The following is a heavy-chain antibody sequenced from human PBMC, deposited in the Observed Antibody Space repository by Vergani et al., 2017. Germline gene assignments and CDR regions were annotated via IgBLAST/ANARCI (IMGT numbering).Heavy chain of an antibody. Sequence: QVHLVESGGGVVQPGRSLRLSCAASGFTFGSFGMHWVRQAPGKGLECVAVICYDGRNKQYADSVKGRFTVSRDNSQSTLYLQMNSLRAEDTAMYYCARDLRLMYNRFDPWGQGTLVTVSS. CDR1: GFTFGSFG. J-gene: IGHJ5*02. D-gene: IGHD3-3*01. CDR2: ICYDGRNK. V-gene: IGHV3-33*01. CDR3: ARDLRLMYNRFDP.